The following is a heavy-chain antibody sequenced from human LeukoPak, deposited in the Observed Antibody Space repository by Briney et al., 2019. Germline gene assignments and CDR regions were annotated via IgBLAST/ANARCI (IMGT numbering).Heavy chain of an antibody. CDR2: INPNSGGT. CDR3: ARAPAWGYYDSSGMNLAP. D-gene: IGHD3-22*01. J-gene: IGHJ4*02. Sequence: ASVKVSCKASGYTFTGYYMHWVRQAPGQGLEWMVWINPNSGGTNYAQKFQGRVTMTRDTSISTAYMELSRLRSDDTAVYYCARAPAWGYYDSSGMNLAPWGQGTLVTVSS. V-gene: IGHV1-2*02. CDR1: GYTFTGYY.